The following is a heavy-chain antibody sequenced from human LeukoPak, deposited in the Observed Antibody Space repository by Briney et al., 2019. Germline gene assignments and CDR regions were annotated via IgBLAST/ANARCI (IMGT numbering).Heavy chain of an antibody. V-gene: IGHV1-69*05. D-gene: IGHD3-22*01. J-gene: IGHJ3*02. CDR2: IIPIIGTA. Sequence: ASVKVSCKASGGTFSSYAISWVRQAPGQGLEWMGGIIPIIGTANYAQKFQGRVTITTDESTSTAYMELSSLRSEDTAVYYCARSYYYDSSGYSLYAFDIWGQGTMVTVSS. CDR1: GGTFSSYA. CDR3: ARSYYYDSSGYSLYAFDI.